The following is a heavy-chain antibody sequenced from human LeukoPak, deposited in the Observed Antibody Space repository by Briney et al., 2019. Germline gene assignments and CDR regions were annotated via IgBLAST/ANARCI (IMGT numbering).Heavy chain of an antibody. D-gene: IGHD3-16*01. CDR1: GFPFKTYH. CDR3: ARKRLADLGDDTSFGGTPFDS. J-gene: IGHJ4*02. CDR2: ITSGGSVI. V-gene: IGHV3-48*03. Sequence: GRSLRLPCVASGFPFKTYHMNWVRQAPGKGLEWLSGITSGGSVIYYADSVKGRFTISRDDAMNSVFLQMSGLTVDDTAVYYCARKRLADLGDDTSFGGTPFDSWGQGTLVIVSS.